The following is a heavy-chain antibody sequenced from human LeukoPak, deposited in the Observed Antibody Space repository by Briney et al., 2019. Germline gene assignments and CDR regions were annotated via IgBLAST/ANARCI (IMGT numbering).Heavy chain of an antibody. Sequence: ASVKVSCKASGYTFTGYYMHWVRQAPGQGLEWMGGIIPIFGTANYAQKFQGRVTITADESTSTAYMELSSLRSADTAAYYCARALTGGYCSSTSCYRGGFDYWGQGTLVTVSS. V-gene: IGHV1-69*13. CDR1: GYTFTGYY. D-gene: IGHD2-2*01. CDR2: IIPIFGTA. CDR3: ARALTGGYCSSTSCYRGGFDY. J-gene: IGHJ4*02.